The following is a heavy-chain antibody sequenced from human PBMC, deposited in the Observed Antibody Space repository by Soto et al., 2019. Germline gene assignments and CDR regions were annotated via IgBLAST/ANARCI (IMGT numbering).Heavy chain of an antibody. J-gene: IGHJ6*03. CDR2: ISSSSSTI. Sequence: GGSLRLSCAASGFTFSSYSMNWVRQAPGKGLEWVSYISSSSSTIYYADSVKGRFTISRDNAKNSLYLQMNSLRAEDTAVYYCASFGPTSDYGDYGSDDYYYMDVWGKGTTVTVSS. D-gene: IGHD4-17*01. V-gene: IGHV3-48*01. CDR3: ASFGPTSDYGDYGSDDYYYMDV. CDR1: GFTFSSYS.